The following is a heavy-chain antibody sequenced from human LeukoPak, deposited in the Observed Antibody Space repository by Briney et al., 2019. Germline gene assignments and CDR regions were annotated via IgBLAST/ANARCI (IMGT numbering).Heavy chain of an antibody. CDR1: GGSISSSSYY. CDR2: IYYSGST. CDR3: ARHPYSSGWYGDY. V-gene: IGHV4-39*01. J-gene: IGHJ4*02. Sequence: PSETLSLTCTVSGGSISSSSYYWGWIRQPPGKGLEWIGSIYYSGSTYYNPSLKSRVTISVDTSKNQSSLKLSSVTAADTAVYYCARHPYSSGWYGDYWGQGTLVTVSS. D-gene: IGHD6-19*01.